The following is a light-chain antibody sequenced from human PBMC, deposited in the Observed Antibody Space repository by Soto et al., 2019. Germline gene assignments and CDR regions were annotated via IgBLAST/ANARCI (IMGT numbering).Light chain of an antibody. J-gene: IGKJ2*01. CDR3: QQYGNSPYT. CDR1: QSVSSSY. V-gene: IGKV3D-20*01. Sequence: EIVLTQSPATLSLSPGERATLSCGASQSVSSSYLAWYQQKPVLAPRLLIYDASSRATGIPDRFSGSGSGTDFTLTISRLEPEHFAVYYCQQYGNSPYTFGQGTKLEIK. CDR2: DAS.